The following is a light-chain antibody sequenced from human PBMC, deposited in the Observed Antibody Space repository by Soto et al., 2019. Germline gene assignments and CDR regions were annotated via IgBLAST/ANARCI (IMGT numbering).Light chain of an antibody. V-gene: IGLV2-8*01. CDR1: SGDVGGYNY. J-gene: IGLJ1*01. CDR3: SSYAGSNNYV. Sequence: QSVLTQPPSASGSPGQSVTISCTGTSGDVGGYNYVSWYQQHPGKAPKLMIFEVSERPSGVPDRFSASKSGNTASLTVSGLQAEDEADYYRSSYAGSNNYVFRTGTKVTV. CDR2: EVS.